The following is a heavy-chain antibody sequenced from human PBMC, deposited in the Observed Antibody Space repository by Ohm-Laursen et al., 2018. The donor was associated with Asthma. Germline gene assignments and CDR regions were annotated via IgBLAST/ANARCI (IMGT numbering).Heavy chain of an antibody. CDR3: AKDYGSGSYYVLGMDV. D-gene: IGHD3-10*01. J-gene: IGHJ6*02. Sequence: SLRLSCTASGFTFSSYAMSWVRQAPGKGLEWVSAISGSGGSTYYADSVKGRFTISRDNSKNTLYLQMNSLRAEDTAVYYCAKDYGSGSYYVLGMDVWGQGTTVTVSS. CDR1: GFTFSSYA. CDR2: ISGSGGST. V-gene: IGHV3-23*01.